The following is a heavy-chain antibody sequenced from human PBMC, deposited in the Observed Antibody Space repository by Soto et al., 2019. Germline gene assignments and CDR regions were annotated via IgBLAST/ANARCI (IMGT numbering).Heavy chain of an antibody. CDR2: IYPSDSDT. V-gene: IGHV5-51*01. Sequence: GESLKISCKGSGYTVTSNWIGWVRQMPGKGLEWMGIIYPSDSDTRYSPSFQGQVTISADKSISTAYVQWSSLWASDTAMYYCARVAEGTGSFDYWGQGTLVTVSS. J-gene: IGHJ4*02. CDR3: ARVAEGTGSFDY. D-gene: IGHD1-1*01. CDR1: GYTVTSNW.